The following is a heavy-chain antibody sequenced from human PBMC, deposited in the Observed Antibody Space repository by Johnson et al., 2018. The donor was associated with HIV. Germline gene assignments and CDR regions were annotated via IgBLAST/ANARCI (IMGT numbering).Heavy chain of an antibody. V-gene: IGHV3-48*01. CDR1: GFTFDDYG. D-gene: IGHD1-1*01. J-gene: IGHJ3*02. Sequence: VQLVESGGGVVRPGGPLRLSCAASGFTFDDYGMSWVRQAPGKGLEWVSYISSSGSTIYYADSVKGRFTISRDNSKNTLYLQMNSLRAEDTAVYYCAKPSTESAFDIWGQGTMVTVSS. CDR3: AKPSTESAFDI. CDR2: ISSSGSTI.